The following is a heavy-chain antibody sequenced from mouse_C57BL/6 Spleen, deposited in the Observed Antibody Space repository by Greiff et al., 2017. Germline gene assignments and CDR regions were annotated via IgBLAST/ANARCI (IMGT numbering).Heavy chain of an antibody. CDR1: GYTFTSYD. V-gene: IGHV1-85*01. CDR2: IYPRDGST. J-gene: IGHJ1*03. Sequence: QVQLQQSGPELVKPGASVKLSCKASGYTFTSYDINWVKQRPGQGLEWIGWIYPRDGSTKYNAKFKGKATLTVDTSSSTAYMELHSLTSEDSAVYFCARDYYGSSYRYWYFDVWGTGTTVTVSS. CDR3: ARDYYGSSYRYWYFDV. D-gene: IGHD1-1*01.